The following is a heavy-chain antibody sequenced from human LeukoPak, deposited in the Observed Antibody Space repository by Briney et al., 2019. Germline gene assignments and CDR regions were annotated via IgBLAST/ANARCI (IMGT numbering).Heavy chain of an antibody. D-gene: IGHD2-8*02. CDR2: LHASGGA. Sequence: SETLSLTCNVSGDSFSSYFWSWIRQPAGKGLEWIGRLHASGGANYNPSLKSRVTISLDTSKNQLSLKLMSVTAADSAVYYCAREITGPPTYYYYYMDVWGKGTSVTVSS. J-gene: IGHJ6*03. CDR3: AREITGPPTYYYYYMDV. V-gene: IGHV4-4*07. CDR1: GDSFSSYF.